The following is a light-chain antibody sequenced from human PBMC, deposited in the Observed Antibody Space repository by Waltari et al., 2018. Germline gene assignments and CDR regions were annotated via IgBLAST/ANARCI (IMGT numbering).Light chain of an antibody. Sequence: DIQMTQSPSSLSASVGDRVTITCRASQSISTYLNWYQQKPGKAPKLLIYGAFSLQSGVPSRFSGSGSGTDFTLTINSLQPEDFATYYCQQSYGNPRTFGPGTKVDI. CDR1: QSISTY. CDR2: GAF. V-gene: IGKV1-39*01. J-gene: IGKJ3*01. CDR3: QQSYGNPRT.